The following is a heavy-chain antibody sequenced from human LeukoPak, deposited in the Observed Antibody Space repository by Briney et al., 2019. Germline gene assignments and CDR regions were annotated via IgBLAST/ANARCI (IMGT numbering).Heavy chain of an antibody. Sequence: GASVKVSCKASGYTFTGYYMHWVRQAPGQGLEWMGWINPNSGGTNYAQKFQGWVTMTRDTSISTAYMELSRLRSDDTAVYYCARGAEAETGPLDFWGQGTLVIVS. CDR3: ARGAEAETGPLDF. V-gene: IGHV1-2*04. CDR1: GYTFTGYY. J-gene: IGHJ4*02. CDR2: INPNSGGT. D-gene: IGHD6-13*01.